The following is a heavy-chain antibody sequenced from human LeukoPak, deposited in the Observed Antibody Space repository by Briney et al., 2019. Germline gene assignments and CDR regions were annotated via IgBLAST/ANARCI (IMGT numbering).Heavy chain of an antibody. CDR1: VGTLSSYA. Sequence: ASVSLSCKASVGTLSSYAISWVRQAPGQGLEWMGGIIPIFGTANYAQKFQGRVTITADNSTSTAYMELSSLRSEDTAVYYCARESRFSRYYYYMDVWGKGTTVTVSS. D-gene: IGHD3-3*01. V-gene: IGHV1-69*06. CDR2: IIPIFGTA. CDR3: ARESRFSRYYYYMDV. J-gene: IGHJ6*03.